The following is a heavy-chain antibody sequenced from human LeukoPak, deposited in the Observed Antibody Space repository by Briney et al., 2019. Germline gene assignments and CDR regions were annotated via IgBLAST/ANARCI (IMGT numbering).Heavy chain of an antibody. Sequence: PGGSLRLSCVTSGFSFNDYSMNWVRQAPGRGLEWVSSISGSGSFIYNPDSLKGRFTISRDNAKNSLYLQMNGLRAEDTAVYFCARSVDTPVFKPYYFDYWGQGTLVTVSS. V-gene: IGHV3-21*01. D-gene: IGHD5-18*01. CDR3: ARSVDTPVFKPYYFDY. J-gene: IGHJ4*02. CDR2: ISGSGSFI. CDR1: GFSFNDYS.